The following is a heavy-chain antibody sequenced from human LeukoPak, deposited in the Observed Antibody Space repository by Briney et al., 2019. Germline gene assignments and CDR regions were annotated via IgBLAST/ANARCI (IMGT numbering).Heavy chain of an antibody. CDR3: AFPKGGAGAFDI. CDR1: GFTFSGYA. CDR2: ISGSGGST. V-gene: IGHV3-23*01. D-gene: IGHD1-26*01. J-gene: IGHJ3*02. Sequence: GGSLRLSCAASGFTFSGYAMSWVRQAPGKGLEWVSAISGSGGSTYYADSVKGRFTISRDNSKNTLYLQMNSLRAEDTAVYYCAFPKGGAGAFDIWGQGTMVTVSS.